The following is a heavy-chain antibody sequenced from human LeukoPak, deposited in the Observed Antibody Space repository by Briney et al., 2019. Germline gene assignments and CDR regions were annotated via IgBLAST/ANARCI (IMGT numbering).Heavy chain of an antibody. J-gene: IGHJ4*02. CDR2: ISGSGSPT. Sequence: GGSLRLSCAASGFTFSSNAMSWVRQAPGKGLEWVSGISGSGSPTYYADSVKGRFTISRDNSKNTLYLQMNSLRAEDTAVYYCAKDHYDFWSGYFDYWGQGTLVTVSS. V-gene: IGHV3-23*01. CDR3: AKDHYDFWSGYFDY. D-gene: IGHD3-3*01. CDR1: GFTFSSNA.